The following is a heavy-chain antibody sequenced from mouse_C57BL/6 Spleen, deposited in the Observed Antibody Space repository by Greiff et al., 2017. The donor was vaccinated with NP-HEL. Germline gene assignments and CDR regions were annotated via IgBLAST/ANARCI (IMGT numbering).Heavy chain of an antibody. J-gene: IGHJ4*01. D-gene: IGHD2-2*01. V-gene: IGHV1-42*01. Sequence: EVQLQESGPELVKPGASVKISCKASGYSFTGYYMNWVKQSPEKSLEWIGEINPSTGGTTYNQKFKAKATLTVDKSSSTAYMQLKSLTSEDSAVYYCARGTMVTTEAMDYWGQGTSVTVSS. CDR2: INPSTGGT. CDR1: GYSFTGYY. CDR3: ARGTMVTTEAMDY.